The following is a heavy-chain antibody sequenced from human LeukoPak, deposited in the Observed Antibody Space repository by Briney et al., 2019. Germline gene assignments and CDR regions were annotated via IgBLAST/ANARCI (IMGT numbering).Heavy chain of an antibody. CDR2: MYSRGDT. V-gene: IGHV3-53*01. CDR1: GFTVSDNY. Sequence: GGSLRLSCAASGFTVSDNYMSWVRQAPGKGLEWVSVMYSRGDTYYANSVKGRFTFSRDISKNTLYLQMNGLRNEDTAMYYCAKDAPQVPAAGVLASWGQGTLVIVSS. CDR3: AKDAPQVPAAGVLAS. D-gene: IGHD6-13*01. J-gene: IGHJ5*02.